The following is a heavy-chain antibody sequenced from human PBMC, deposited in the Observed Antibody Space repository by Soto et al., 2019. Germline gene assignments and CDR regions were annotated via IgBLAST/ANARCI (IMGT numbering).Heavy chain of an antibody. D-gene: IGHD6-13*01. CDR3: AKDGVGIAAAVSLNYMDV. CDR2: ISGSGGST. J-gene: IGHJ6*03. Sequence: GGSLSLSCAASGFTFSSYAMSWVRQAPGKGLEWVSAISGSGGSTYYADSVKGRFTISRDNAKSTLYLQMNSLRAEDTAVYYCAKDGVGIAAAVSLNYMDVWGKGTTVTVSS. CDR1: GFTFSSYA. V-gene: IGHV3-23*01.